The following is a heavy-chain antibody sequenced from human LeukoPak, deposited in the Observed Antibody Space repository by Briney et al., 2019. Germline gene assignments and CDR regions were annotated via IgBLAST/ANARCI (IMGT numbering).Heavy chain of an antibody. V-gene: IGHV3-30*18. CDR1: GSIFSSYG. CDR3: AKDVRHSSGWGTYFDY. J-gene: IGHJ4*02. D-gene: IGHD6-19*01. CDR2: ISDDGSNK. Sequence: GRSLRLSCAASGSIFSSYGMHWVRQAPGKGLEWVAVISDDGSNKYYADSVKGRFTISRDNSKNTLYLQMNSLRAEDTAVYYCAKDVRHSSGWGTYFDYWGQGTLVTVSS.